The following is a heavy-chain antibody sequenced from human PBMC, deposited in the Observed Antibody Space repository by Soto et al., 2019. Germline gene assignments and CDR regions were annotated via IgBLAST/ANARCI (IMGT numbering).Heavy chain of an antibody. CDR1: GFTFSSYG. V-gene: IGHV3-30*18. D-gene: IGHD6-13*01. J-gene: IGHJ4*02. CDR2: ISYDGSNK. CDR3: AKAKVPSGYSSSWYFDY. Sequence: GGSLRLSCAASGFTFSSYGMHWVRQAPGKGLEWVAVISYDGSNKYYADSVKGRFTISRDNSKNTLYLQMNSLRAEDTAVYYCAKAKVPSGYSSSWYFDYWGQGTLVTVSS.